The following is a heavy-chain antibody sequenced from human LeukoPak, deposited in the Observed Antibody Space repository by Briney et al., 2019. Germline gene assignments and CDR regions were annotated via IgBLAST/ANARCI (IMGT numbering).Heavy chain of an antibody. J-gene: IGHJ4*02. CDR2: INGGGGYT. CDR1: GFTFSDYT. D-gene: IGHD3-16*01. Sequence: GGSLRLSCAASGFTFSDYTMNWVRQAPGKGLEWVSGINGGGGYTYYADSVKGRFTISRDNSKNTLYLQMNSLRAEDTALYFCARRFTCYFDYWGQGTPVTVSS. V-gene: IGHV3-23*01. CDR3: ARRFTCYFDY.